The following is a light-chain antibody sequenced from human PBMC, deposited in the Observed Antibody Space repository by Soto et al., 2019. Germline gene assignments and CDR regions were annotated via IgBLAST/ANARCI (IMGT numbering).Light chain of an antibody. Sequence: NFVLTQPHSVSESPGRTVSISCTRSSGNIATSFVQWYQQRPGGAPTALIHEDDQRPSGVPDRFSGSIDTSSNSASLTISGLKTEDEADYFCQSYDINSHVVVFGGGTKLTVL. J-gene: IGLJ3*02. CDR3: QSYDINSHVVV. CDR1: SGNIATSF. V-gene: IGLV6-57*03. CDR2: EDD.